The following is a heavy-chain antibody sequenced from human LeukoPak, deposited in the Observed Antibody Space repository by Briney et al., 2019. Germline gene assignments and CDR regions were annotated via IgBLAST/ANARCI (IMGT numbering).Heavy chain of an antibody. CDR3: ARVRGSSWYHRFDY. J-gene: IGHJ4*02. V-gene: IGHV4-34*01. D-gene: IGHD6-13*01. CDR1: GGSISSYY. CDR2: INHSGST. Sequence: SETLSLTCTVSGGSISSYYWSWIRQPPGKGLEWIGEINHSGSTNYNPSLKSRVTISVDTSKNQYSLKLSSVTAADTAVYYCARVRGSSWYHRFDYWGQGTLVAVSS.